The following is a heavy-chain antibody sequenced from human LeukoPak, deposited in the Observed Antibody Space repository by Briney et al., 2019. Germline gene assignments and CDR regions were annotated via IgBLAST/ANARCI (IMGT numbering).Heavy chain of an antibody. Sequence: GGSLRLSCAASGFTFSSYMMNWVRQAPGKGLEWVAVIWYDGSNKYYPDSVKGRFTISRDNSKNTLYLQMNSLRAEDTAVYYCATIRNCGGDCYYFDYWGQGTLVTVSS. J-gene: IGHJ4*02. CDR1: GFTFSSYM. V-gene: IGHV3-33*03. CDR2: IWYDGSNK. CDR3: ATIRNCGGDCYYFDY. D-gene: IGHD2-21*02.